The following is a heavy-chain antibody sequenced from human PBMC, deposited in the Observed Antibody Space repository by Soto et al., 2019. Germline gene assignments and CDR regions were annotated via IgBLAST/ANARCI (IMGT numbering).Heavy chain of an antibody. CDR2: ISVTGGRT. CDR1: GFTFSSYT. Sequence: EVQLFESGGALVQPGGSLRLSCAASGFTFSSYTMTWVRQAPGKGLEWVSGISVTGGRTYYADSVKGRFTISRDDSKNTLSLEINSLRGDDTAVYYCAKAGGYMYEGFDIWGQGTMVTVSS. J-gene: IGHJ3*02. V-gene: IGHV3-23*01. D-gene: IGHD6-13*01. CDR3: AKAGGYMYEGFDI.